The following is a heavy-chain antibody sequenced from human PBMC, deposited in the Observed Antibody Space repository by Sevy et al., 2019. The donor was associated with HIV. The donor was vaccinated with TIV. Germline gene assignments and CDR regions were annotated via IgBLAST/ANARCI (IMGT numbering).Heavy chain of an antibody. Sequence: SETLSLTCTVSGYSISSGYYWGWIRQPPGKGLEWIGSIYHSGSTYYNPSLKSRVTISVDTSKNHFSLKLSSVTAADTAVYYCAREGDYYGSGSYYKVAIDYWGQGTLVTVSS. CDR2: IYHSGST. D-gene: IGHD3-10*01. V-gene: IGHV4-38-2*02. J-gene: IGHJ4*02. CDR1: GYSISSGYY. CDR3: AREGDYYGSGSYYKVAIDY.